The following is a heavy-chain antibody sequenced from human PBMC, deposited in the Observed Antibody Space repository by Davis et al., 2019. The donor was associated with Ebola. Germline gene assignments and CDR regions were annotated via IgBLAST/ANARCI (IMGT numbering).Heavy chain of an antibody. CDR2: IDPSDSYT. CDR1: GYTFTTYW. V-gene: IGHV5-10-1*01. D-gene: IGHD3-22*01. CDR3: ARYDSSGYYYVFFDY. J-gene: IGHJ4*02. Sequence: SCMGSGYTFTTYWISWVRQMPGKGLAWMGRIDPSDSYTNYSPSFQGHVTISADKSISTAYLQWSSLKASDTAMYYCARYDSSGYYYVFFDYWGQGTLVTVSS.